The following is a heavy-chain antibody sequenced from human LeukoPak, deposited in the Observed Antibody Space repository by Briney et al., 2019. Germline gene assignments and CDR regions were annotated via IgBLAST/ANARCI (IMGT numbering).Heavy chain of an antibody. CDR2: VHYSGST. Sequence: ASETLSLTCIVSGDSITNYYWSWIRQPPGKGLEWIGCVHYSGSTNYNPSLKSRVTISLDTPKNQFSLKLSSVTAADTAVYYCARDLKSATVTTRWGQGTLVTVSS. J-gene: IGHJ4*02. D-gene: IGHD4-17*01. V-gene: IGHV4-59*12. CDR3: ARDLKSATVTTR. CDR1: GDSITNYY.